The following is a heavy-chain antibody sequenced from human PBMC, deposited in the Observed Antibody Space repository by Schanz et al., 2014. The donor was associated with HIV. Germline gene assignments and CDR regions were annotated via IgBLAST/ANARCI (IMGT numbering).Heavy chain of an antibody. Sequence: VQLVESGGGVVQPGRSLRLSCAGSGFSFDTFGIHWVRQAPGGGLEWVGRIQTKPNSHTTEFAASVEGRFTMSRDESKSSVTLQMNSLKAEDTAVYYCARENWYLDLWGRGTLVTVSS. CDR1: GFSFDTFG. V-gene: IGHV3-72*01. J-gene: IGHJ2*01. CDR3: ARENWYLDL. CDR2: IQTKPNSHTT.